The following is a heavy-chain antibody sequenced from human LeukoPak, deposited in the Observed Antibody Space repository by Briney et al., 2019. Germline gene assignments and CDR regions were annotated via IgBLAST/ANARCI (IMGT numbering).Heavy chain of an antibody. J-gene: IGHJ4*02. D-gene: IGHD3-16*01. CDR2: IYYSGTT. CDR1: GGSISSSSYY. V-gene: IGHV4-39*07. Sequence: PSETLSLTCTVSGGSISSSSYYWDWIRQPPGKGLEWIGSIYYSGTTYYNPSLKSRVTISIDTSMNKFSLKLSSVTAADTAVYYCARDPIGGIDYWGQGTLVTVSS. CDR3: ARDPIGGIDY.